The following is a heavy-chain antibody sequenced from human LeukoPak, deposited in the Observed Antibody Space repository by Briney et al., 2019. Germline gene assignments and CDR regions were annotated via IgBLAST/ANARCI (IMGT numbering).Heavy chain of an antibody. CDR3: ARGRGYSSGWGHYFYSIDV. J-gene: IGHJ6*03. Sequence: SETLSLTCAVYGGFFSGYYWTWIRQPPGKGLEWIGEVTDRGNRNYNPSLRSRVTISGDTAKNQFSLKLSSVTAADTSVFYCARGRGYSSGWGHYFYSIDVWGQGTTVTVSS. V-gene: IGHV4-34*01. CDR2: VTDRGNR. D-gene: IGHD6-19*01. CDR1: GGFFSGYY.